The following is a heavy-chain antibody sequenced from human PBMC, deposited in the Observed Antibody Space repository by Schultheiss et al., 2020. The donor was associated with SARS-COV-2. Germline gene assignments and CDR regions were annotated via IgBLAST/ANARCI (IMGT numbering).Heavy chain of an antibody. V-gene: IGHV1-18*04. Sequence: ASVKVSCKASGYTFTGYYMHWVRQAPGQGLEWMGWISAYNGNTNYAQKLQGRVTMTTDTSTSTAYMELSSLRSEDTAVYYCARDGAVTTLPVLYWGQGTLVTVSS. D-gene: IGHD4-17*01. CDR3: ARDGAVTTLPVLY. J-gene: IGHJ4*02. CDR2: ISAYNGNT. CDR1: GYTFTGYY.